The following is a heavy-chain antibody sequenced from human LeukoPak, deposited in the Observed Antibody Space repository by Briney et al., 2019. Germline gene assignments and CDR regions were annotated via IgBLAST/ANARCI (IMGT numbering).Heavy chain of an antibody. D-gene: IGHD3-9*01. V-gene: IGHV4-59*01. CDR3: ARALFSVHAFDI. CDR1: GGSISSYY. J-gene: IGHJ3*02. CDR2: IYYSGST. Sequence: PSETLSLTCTVSGGSISSYYWSWIRQPPGKGLEWIGYIYYSGSTNYNPSLKSRVTISVDTSKNQFSLKLSSVTAADTAVYYCARALFSVHAFDIWGQGTMVTVSS.